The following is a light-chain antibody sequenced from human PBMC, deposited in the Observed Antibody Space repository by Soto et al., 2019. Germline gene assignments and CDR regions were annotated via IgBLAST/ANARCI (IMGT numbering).Light chain of an antibody. V-gene: IGKV3-20*01. CDR1: QSLSSNY. CDR2: GVS. CDR3: QQYVSAPIT. Sequence: VVLTQSPGTLSLSPGERATLSCRASQSLSSNYLAWYQQKPGQAPRLLIYGVSSRATGVPVSFSGSGSGTDFTLTISRLEPEDFAVYYCQQYVSAPITFGQGTRLENK. J-gene: IGKJ5*01.